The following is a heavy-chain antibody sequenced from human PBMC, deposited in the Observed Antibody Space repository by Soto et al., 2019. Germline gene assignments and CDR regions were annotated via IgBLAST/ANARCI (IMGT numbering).Heavy chain of an antibody. D-gene: IGHD2-2*01. J-gene: IGHJ6*02. CDR3: ARDKNLVPAARGGYYYYYGMDV. CDR1: GGSISRYY. V-gene: IGHV4-59*12. Sequence: PSETLSLTCTVSGGSISRYYWSWIRQPPGKGLEWIGFVYNSGSTYYNPSLKSRVTISVDTSKNQFSLKLSSVRAEDTAVYYCARDKNLVPAARGGYYYYYGMDVWGQGTTVTVSS. CDR2: VYNSGST.